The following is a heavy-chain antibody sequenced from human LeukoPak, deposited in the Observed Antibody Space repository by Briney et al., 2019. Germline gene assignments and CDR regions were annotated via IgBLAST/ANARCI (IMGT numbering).Heavy chain of an antibody. J-gene: IGHJ4*02. Sequence: PSETLSLTCSVSGNSLNSGGNYRHWIRQAPGKGLEGIGYIFDGGNVDYNPSLSGRVTMSQDASKNQFSLNMTSVTAADTALYYCATGRSKTVDFWGQGTLVTVSS. V-gene: IGHV4-31*03. CDR1: GNSLNSGGNY. D-gene: IGHD1-26*01. CDR3: ATGRSKTVDF. CDR2: IFDGGNV.